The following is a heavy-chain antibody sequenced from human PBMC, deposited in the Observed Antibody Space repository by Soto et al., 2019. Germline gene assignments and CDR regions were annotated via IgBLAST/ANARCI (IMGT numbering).Heavy chain of an antibody. J-gene: IGHJ6*02. V-gene: IGHV4-30-2*01. D-gene: IGHD1-7*01. Sequence: PSETLSLTCAVSCGSISSGGYSWSWIRQPPGKGLEWIGYIYHSGSTYYNPSLKSRVTISVDRSKNQFSLKLSSVTAADTAVYYCARAGAGTRENYYYYGMDVWGQGTTVTDSS. CDR2: IYHSGST. CDR1: CGSISSGGYS. CDR3: ARAGAGTRENYYYYGMDV.